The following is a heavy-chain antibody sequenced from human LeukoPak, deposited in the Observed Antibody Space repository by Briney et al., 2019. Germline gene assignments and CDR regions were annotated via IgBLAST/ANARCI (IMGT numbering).Heavy chain of an antibody. Sequence: GGSLRLSCAASGFTFSSYAMHWVRQAPGKGLEWVAVISYDGSNKYYADSVKGRFTISRDNSKNTLYLQMNSLRAEDTAVYYCARDIQLWSDAIDYWGQGTLVTVSS. CDR2: ISYDGSNK. D-gene: IGHD5-18*01. CDR3: ARDIQLWSDAIDY. V-gene: IGHV3-30*04. J-gene: IGHJ4*02. CDR1: GFTFSSYA.